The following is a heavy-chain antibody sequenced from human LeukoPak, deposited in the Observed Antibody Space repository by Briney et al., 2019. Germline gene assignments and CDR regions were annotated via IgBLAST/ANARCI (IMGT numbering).Heavy chain of an antibody. V-gene: IGHV4-4*07. CDR1: GGSISSYY. CDR3: ARVSYPYFFDY. J-gene: IGHJ4*02. CDR2: IYSSGST. Sequence: SENLSLTCTVSGGSISSYYWSWIRQPAGKGLEWIGRIYSSGSTNYNPSLKSRVTMSVDTSKNQFSLKLSSVTAADTAVYYCARVSYPYFFDYWGQGTLVTVSS. D-gene: IGHD5-18*01.